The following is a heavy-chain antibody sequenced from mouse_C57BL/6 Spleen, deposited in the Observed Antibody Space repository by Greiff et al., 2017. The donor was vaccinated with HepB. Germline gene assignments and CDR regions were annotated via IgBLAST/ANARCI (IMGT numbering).Heavy chain of an antibody. Sequence: LVESGAELARPGASVKLSCKASGYTFTSYGISWVKQRTGQCLEWIGEIYPRSGNTYYNEKFKGKATLTADKSSSTGYMELRSLTAEDSAVYFCAYYYGSSFGGFAYWGQGTLVTVSA. CDR2: IYPRSGNT. CDR1: GYTFTSYG. CDR3: AYYYGSSFGGFAY. J-gene: IGHJ3*01. V-gene: IGHV1-81*01. D-gene: IGHD1-1*01.